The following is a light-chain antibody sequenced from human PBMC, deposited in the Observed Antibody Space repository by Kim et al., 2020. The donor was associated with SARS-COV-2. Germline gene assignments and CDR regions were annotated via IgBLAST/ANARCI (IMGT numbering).Light chain of an antibody. J-gene: IGKJ5*01. CDR1: QSIVRY. CDR3: QQSYSTPRT. Sequence: DIQMTQSPSSLSASVGDRVTITCRASQSIVRYLNWYQQKPGKAPQLLIYAASSLQSGVPSRFSGSGSATDFTLSISSLQREDFATYYCQQSYSTPRTFGQVTRLEIK. CDR2: AAS. V-gene: IGKV1-39*01.